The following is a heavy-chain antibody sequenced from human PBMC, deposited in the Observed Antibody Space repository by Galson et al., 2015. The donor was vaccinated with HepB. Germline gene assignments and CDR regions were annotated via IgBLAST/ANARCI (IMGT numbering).Heavy chain of an antibody. Sequence: SLRLSCAASGFTFSSYAMHWVRQAPGEGPEWVAVISYDGSNKYYADSVKGRFTISRDNSKNTLYLQMNSLRAEDTAVYYCARDLRTQQLVDYWGQGTLVTVSS. V-gene: IGHV3-30*14. CDR1: GFTFSSYA. D-gene: IGHD6-13*01. CDR2: ISYDGSNK. J-gene: IGHJ4*02. CDR3: ARDLRTQQLVDY.